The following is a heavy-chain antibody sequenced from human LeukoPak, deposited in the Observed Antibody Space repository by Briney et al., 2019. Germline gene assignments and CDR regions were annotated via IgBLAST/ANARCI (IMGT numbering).Heavy chain of an antibody. V-gene: IGHV4-59*01. D-gene: IGHD3-22*01. Sequence: PSETLSLTCTVSGGSISSYYWSWIRQPPGKGLEWIGYIYYSGSTNYNPSLKSRVTISVDTSKNQFSLMLSSVTAADTAVYYCARDTTPKYYYDSSGYYWFGAFDIWGQGTMVTVSS. J-gene: IGHJ3*02. CDR3: ARDTTPKYYYDSSGYYWFGAFDI. CDR2: IYYSGST. CDR1: GGSISSYY.